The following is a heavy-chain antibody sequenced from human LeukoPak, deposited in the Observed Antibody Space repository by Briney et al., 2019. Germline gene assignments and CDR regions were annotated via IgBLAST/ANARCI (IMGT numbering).Heavy chain of an antibody. CDR3: ARVPHYYDSSGYFDY. V-gene: IGHV4-38-2*02. D-gene: IGHD3-22*01. Sequence: PSETLSLTCTVSGYSTSSGYYWGWIRQPPGKGLEWIGSIYHSGSTYYNPSLKSRVTISVDTSKNQFSLKLSSVTAADTAVYYCARVPHYYDSSGYFDYWGQGTLVTVSS. CDR1: GYSTSSGYY. CDR2: IYHSGST. J-gene: IGHJ4*02.